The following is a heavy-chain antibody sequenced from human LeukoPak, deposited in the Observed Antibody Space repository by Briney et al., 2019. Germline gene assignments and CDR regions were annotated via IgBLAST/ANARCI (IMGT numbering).Heavy chain of an antibody. Sequence: PGGSLRLSCAASGFTFSSYSMNWVRQTPGKGLEWVAFISYDGSNKLYADSVKGRFTISRDSSKNTLFLQMNSLRAEDTAVYYCARCQLICYGMDVWGQGTTVTVSS. CDR3: ARCQLICYGMDV. CDR2: ISYDGSNK. CDR1: GFTFSSYS. D-gene: IGHD5-24*01. V-gene: IGHV3-30*03. J-gene: IGHJ6*02.